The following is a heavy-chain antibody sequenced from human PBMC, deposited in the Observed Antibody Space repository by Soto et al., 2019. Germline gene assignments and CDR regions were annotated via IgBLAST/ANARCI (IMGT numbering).Heavy chain of an antibody. Sequence: ASVKVSCKASGVTFSSYAISWVRQAPGQGLEWMGGIIPIFGTANYAQKFQGRVTITADESTSTAYMELSSLRSEDTAVYYCAREGSSSGLLFDYWGQGTLVTVSS. J-gene: IGHJ4*02. V-gene: IGHV1-69*13. D-gene: IGHD6-6*01. CDR1: GVTFSSYA. CDR2: IIPIFGTA. CDR3: AREGSSSGLLFDY.